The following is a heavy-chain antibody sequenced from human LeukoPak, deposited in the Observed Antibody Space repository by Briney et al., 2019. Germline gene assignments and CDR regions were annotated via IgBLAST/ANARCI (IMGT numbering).Heavy chain of an antibody. CDR2: ISGSGSTA. CDR3: AKDALVGSGSYSWGTFDY. J-gene: IGHJ4*02. CDR1: GFSFSSYA. D-gene: IGHD3-10*01. V-gene: IGHV3-23*01. Sequence: GGSLRLSCAASGFSFSSYALSWVRRAPGKGLEWVSGISGSGSTAVYTDSVRGRFTVSRDNSKNTLYLQMNSLRDEDTAVYYCAKDALVGSGSYSWGTFDYWGQGTLVTVSS.